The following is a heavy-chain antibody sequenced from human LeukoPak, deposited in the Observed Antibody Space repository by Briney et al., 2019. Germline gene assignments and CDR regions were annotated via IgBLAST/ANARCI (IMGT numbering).Heavy chain of an antibody. CDR3: ARDGGDRYYYYYMDV. J-gene: IGHJ6*03. CDR2: IWYDGSNK. Sequence: SGGSLRLSCAASGFTFSSYGMHWVRQAPGKGLEWVAVIWYDGSNKYYADSVKGRFTISRDNSKNTLYLQMNSLRAEDTAVYYCARDGGDRYYYYYMDVWGKGTTVTISS. CDR1: GFTFSSYG. V-gene: IGHV3-33*01. D-gene: IGHD2-21*02.